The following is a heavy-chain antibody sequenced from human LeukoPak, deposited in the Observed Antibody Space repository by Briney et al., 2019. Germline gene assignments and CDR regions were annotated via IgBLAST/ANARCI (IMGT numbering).Heavy chain of an antibody. D-gene: IGHD2-15*01. J-gene: IGHJ4*02. CDR1: GGSISSGDYY. CDR2: IYYSGST. CDR3: AREEYCSGGSCSDY. Sequence: SETLSLTCTVSGGSISSGDYYWSWIRQPPGKGLEWIGYIYYSGSTYYNPSLKSRVTISVDTSKNQFSLKLSSVTVADTAVYYWAREEYCSGGSCSDYWGQGTLVTVSS. V-gene: IGHV4-30-4*01.